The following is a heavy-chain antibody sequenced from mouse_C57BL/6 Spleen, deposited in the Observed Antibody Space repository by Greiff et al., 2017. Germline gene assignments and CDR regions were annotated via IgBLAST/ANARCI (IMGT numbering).Heavy chain of an antibody. D-gene: IGHD1-1*01. J-gene: IGHJ1*03. CDR2: IDPEDGDT. V-gene: IGHV14-1*01. CDR1: GFNIKDYY. CDR3: TTPYYGSSYVPFDV. Sequence: EVMLQQSGAELVRPGASVKLSCTASGFNIKDYYMHWVKQRPEQGLEWIGRIDPEDGDTEYAPKFQGKATMTADTSSNTAYLQLSSLTSEDTAVYYCTTPYYGSSYVPFDVWGTGTTVTVSS.